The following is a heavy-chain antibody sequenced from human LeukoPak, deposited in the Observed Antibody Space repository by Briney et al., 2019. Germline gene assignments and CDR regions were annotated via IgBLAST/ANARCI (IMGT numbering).Heavy chain of an antibody. CDR2: INHNGST. CDR3: ARLRLPLSVTTPRINWYFAL. CDR1: GGSFSGYY. J-gene: IGHJ2*01. Sequence: PSETLSLTCAVYGGSFSGYYWSWIRQPPGKGLEWIGEINHNGSTNYNPSLKSRVTISVDTSKNQFSLKLSSVTAADTAVYYCARLRLPLSVTTPRINWYFALWGRGTLVTVSS. D-gene: IGHD4-17*01. V-gene: IGHV4-34*01.